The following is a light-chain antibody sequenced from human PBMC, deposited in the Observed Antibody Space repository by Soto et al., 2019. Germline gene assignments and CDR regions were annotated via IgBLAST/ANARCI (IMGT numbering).Light chain of an antibody. Sequence: EIVLTQSPGTLSLSPGEIATLSCRASQSVSSSYLSWYQQKPGQAPRLLIYGASSRTAGIPDRFSGSRSGTDFTLTISRLEPEGIAVYYCQQYDSPPLPITFGQGTRLEIK. V-gene: IGKV3-20*01. CDR2: GAS. J-gene: IGKJ5*01. CDR1: QSVSSSY. CDR3: QQYDSPPLPIT.